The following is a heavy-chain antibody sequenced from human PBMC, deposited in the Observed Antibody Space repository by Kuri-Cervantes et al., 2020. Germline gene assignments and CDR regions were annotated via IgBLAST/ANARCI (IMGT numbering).Heavy chain of an antibody. CDR3: ARVGSRGGYCSSTSCYGNWFDP. Sequence: SETLSLTCTVSGGSVSSRSWYWGWIRQTPGKGLEWIGEIYHSGSTNYNPSLKSRVTISVDKSKNQFSLKLSSVTAADTAVYYCARVGSRGGYCSSTSCYGNWFDPWGQGTLVTVSS. D-gene: IGHD2-2*03. CDR1: GGSVSSRSWY. CDR2: IYHSGST. J-gene: IGHJ5*02. V-gene: IGHV4-39*07.